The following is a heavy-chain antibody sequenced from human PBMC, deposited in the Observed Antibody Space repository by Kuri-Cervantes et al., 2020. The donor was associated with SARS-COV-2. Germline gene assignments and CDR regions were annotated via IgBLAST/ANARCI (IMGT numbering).Heavy chain of an antibody. CDR1: GFTFSGYA. V-gene: IGHV3-23*01. CDR2: ISGSGGST. Sequence: GESLKISCAASGFTFSGYAMSWVRQAPGKELDWVSAISGSGGSTYYADSVRGRFTISRDNSKNPLYLQMNSLRAEDTAVYYCAKAVDPGDSGTPQDFDYWGQGTLVTVSS. D-gene: IGHD3-10*01. CDR3: AKAVDPGDSGTPQDFDY. J-gene: IGHJ4*02.